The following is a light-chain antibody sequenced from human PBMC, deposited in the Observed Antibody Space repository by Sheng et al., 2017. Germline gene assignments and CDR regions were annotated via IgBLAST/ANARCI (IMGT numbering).Light chain of an antibody. Sequence: EIVLTQSPGTLSLSAGERATLSCRGSQSIRNNYLAWYRQKPGQGPRLLIYGASQRATDTPDRFSGSGSGTDFTLTISRLEPEDSAVYYCQQYGSSRPYSFGQGDQAGDQT. J-gene: IGKJ2*03. V-gene: IGKV3-20*01. CDR3: QQYGSSRPYS. CDR1: QSIRNNY. CDR2: GAS.